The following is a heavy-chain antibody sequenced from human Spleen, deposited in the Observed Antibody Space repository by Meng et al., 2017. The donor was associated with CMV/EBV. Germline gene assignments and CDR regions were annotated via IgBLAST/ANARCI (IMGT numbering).Heavy chain of an antibody. CDR2: MNPNSGNT. J-gene: IGHJ6*02. CDR1: GYTFTSYD. Sequence: ASVKVSCKASGYTFTSYDINWVRQATGQGLEWMGWMNPNSGNTGYAQKFQGRVTITRNTSISTAYMELSSLRSEDTAVYYCARGPPYYSWGDVWGQGTTVTVSS. V-gene: IGHV1-8*01. D-gene: IGHD2-21*01. CDR3: ARGPPYYSWGDV.